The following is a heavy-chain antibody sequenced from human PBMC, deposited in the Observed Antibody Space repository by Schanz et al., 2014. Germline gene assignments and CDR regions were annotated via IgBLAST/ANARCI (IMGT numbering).Heavy chain of an antibody. CDR3: ARDRVGASSYFDY. V-gene: IGHV3-20*04. D-gene: IGHD1-26*01. CDR2: INWNGGDT. CDR1: GFTFSIYG. J-gene: IGHJ4*02. Sequence: VQLVESGGGLVQPGGSLRLSCAASGFTFSIYGMSWVRQVPGKGLEWVSGINWNGGDTSYADSVKGRFIISRDNANNSLFLRMNSLRAEDTAVYYCARDRVGASSYFDYWGQGTLVTVSS.